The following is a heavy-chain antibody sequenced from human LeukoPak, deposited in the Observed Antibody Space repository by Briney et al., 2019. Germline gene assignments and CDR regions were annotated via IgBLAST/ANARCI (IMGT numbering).Heavy chain of an antibody. J-gene: IGHJ4*02. D-gene: IGHD6-13*01. Sequence: ASETLSLTCAVYGGSFSGYYWSWIRQPPGKGLEWIGEINHSGSTNYNASLKSRVTISVGTSKNQFSLKLSSVTAADTAVYYCARLSAAALDNWGQGTLVTVSS. CDR1: GGSFSGYY. CDR2: INHSGST. CDR3: ARLSAAALDN. V-gene: IGHV4-34*01.